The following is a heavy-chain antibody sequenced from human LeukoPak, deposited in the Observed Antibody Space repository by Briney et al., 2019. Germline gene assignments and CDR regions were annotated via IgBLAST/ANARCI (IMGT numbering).Heavy chain of an antibody. Sequence: GRSLRLYCAASGFTFSSYGMHWVRQAPGKGLEWVAVIWYDGSNKYYADSVKGRFTISRDNSKNTLYLQMNSLRAEDTAVYYCARDEEYYYDSSGYPFDYWGQGTLVTVSS. CDR1: GFTFSSYG. CDR3: ARDEEYYYDSSGYPFDY. J-gene: IGHJ4*02. D-gene: IGHD3-22*01. CDR2: IWYDGSNK. V-gene: IGHV3-33*01.